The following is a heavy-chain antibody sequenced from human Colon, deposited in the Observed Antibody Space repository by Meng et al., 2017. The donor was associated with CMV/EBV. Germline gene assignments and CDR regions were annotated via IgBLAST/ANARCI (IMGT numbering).Heavy chain of an antibody. CDR2: VRAGGTA. V-gene: IGHV3-15*01. J-gene: IGHJ4*02. CDR1: GFTFVHAG. CDR3: VTDYPERTAQIDN. D-gene: IGHD1/OR15-1a*01. Sequence: VPVVEAGGGLVKPGGSLSLSCAASGFTFVHAGMSWVRQAPGTGLEWVARVRAGGTADYAAPVKGRFTVGRDDSTNTVYLQMNNLLSNDTAVYYCVTDYPERTAQIDNWGQGTLVTVSS.